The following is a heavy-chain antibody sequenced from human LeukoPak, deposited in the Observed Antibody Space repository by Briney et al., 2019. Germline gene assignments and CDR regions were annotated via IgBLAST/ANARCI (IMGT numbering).Heavy chain of an antibody. J-gene: IGHJ4*02. CDR3: ARDRGMVVVGATNYFDY. D-gene: IGHD1-26*01. CDR1: GGSISSSSYY. V-gene: IGHV4-39*07. CDR2: IYYSGST. Sequence: SETLSLTCTVSGGSISSSSYYWGWIRQPPGKGLEWIGSIYYSGSTYYNPSLKSRVTISVDTSKNQFSLKLSSVTAADTAVYHCARDRGMVVVGATNYFDYWGQGTLVTVSS.